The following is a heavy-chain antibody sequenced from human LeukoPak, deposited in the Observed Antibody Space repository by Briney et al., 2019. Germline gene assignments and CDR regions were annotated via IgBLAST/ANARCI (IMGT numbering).Heavy chain of an antibody. J-gene: IGHJ6*03. CDR2: IGTADDT. V-gene: IGHV3-13*01. CDR1: GFTFSSYD. Sequence: PGGSLRLSCAASGFTFSSYDMHWVRQATGKGLEWVSAIGTADDTYYPGSVKGRFTISRENAKNSLYLQMNSLRAGDTAVYYCARGGRPYYYYYYMDVWGKGTTVTVSS. D-gene: IGHD1-26*01. CDR3: ARGGRPYYYYYYMDV.